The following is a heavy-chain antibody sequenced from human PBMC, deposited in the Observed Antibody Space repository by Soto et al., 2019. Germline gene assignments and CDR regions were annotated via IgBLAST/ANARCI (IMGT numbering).Heavy chain of an antibody. J-gene: IGHJ6*02. CDR3: ARDKSEYYHVLDV. V-gene: IGHV1-69*13. CDR1: GGTFSSYA. D-gene: IGHD3-3*01. CDR2: IIPIFGTA. Sequence: GASVKVSCKASGGTFSSYAISWVRQAPGQGLEWMGGIIPIFGTANYAQKFQGRVTITADESTSTAYMELSSLKSEDTAVYYCARDKSEYYHVLDVSGQGSTVTVS.